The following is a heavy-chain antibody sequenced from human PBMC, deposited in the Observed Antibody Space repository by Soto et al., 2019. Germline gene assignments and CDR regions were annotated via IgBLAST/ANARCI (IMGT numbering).Heavy chain of an antibody. D-gene: IGHD6-13*01. J-gene: IGHJ4*02. CDR1: GGSISSYY. CDR3: ARVRKQQLAIDY. Sequence: SETRSRTCTVSGGSISSYYWSWIRQPPGKGLEWIGYIYYSGSTNYNPSLKSRVTISVDTSKNQFSLKLSSVTAADTAVYYCARVRKQQLAIDYWGQGTLVTVSS. CDR2: IYYSGST. V-gene: IGHV4-59*01.